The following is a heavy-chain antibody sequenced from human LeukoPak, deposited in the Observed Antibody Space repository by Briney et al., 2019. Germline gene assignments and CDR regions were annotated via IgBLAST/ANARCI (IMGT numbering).Heavy chain of an antibody. D-gene: IGHD6-19*01. CDR2: ISGSGGTT. CDR1: GFTFSSYA. V-gene: IGHV3-23*01. CDR3: AKGNVRRIAVAGTPFDY. Sequence: PGGSLRLSCAASGFTFSSYAMSWVRQAPGKGLEWVSAISGSGGTTYYTESVKGRFTISRDNSKNTLYLQMNGLIAEDTAVYYCAKGNVRRIAVAGTPFDYWGQGTLVTVSS. J-gene: IGHJ4*02.